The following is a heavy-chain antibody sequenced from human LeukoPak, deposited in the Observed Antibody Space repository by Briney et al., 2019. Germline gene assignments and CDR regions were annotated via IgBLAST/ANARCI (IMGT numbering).Heavy chain of an antibody. CDR1: GFTFSSYA. Sequence: GGSLRLSCAASGFTFSSYAMSWVRQAPGKGLEWVAVISGSGGHTYYADSAKDRFTISRDNSKSTLYLQMNSLKVEDTAVYYCAREIGDFDYWGQGTLVTVSS. D-gene: IGHD1-26*01. CDR3: AREIGDFDY. V-gene: IGHV3-23*01. CDR2: ISGSGGHT. J-gene: IGHJ4*02.